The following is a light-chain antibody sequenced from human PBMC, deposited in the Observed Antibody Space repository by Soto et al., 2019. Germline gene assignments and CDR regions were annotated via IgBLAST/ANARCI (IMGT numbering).Light chain of an antibody. J-gene: IGKJ1*01. V-gene: IGKV3-15*01. CDR2: GAS. CDR3: QQYNNWPQT. Sequence: EIEVTHSPATLSLSPGERATLSCRASQSVSSNLAWYQQKPGQAPRLLIYGASTRATGIPARFSGSGSGTEFTLTISSLQSEDFAVYYCQQYNNWPQTFGQGTKVDI. CDR1: QSVSSN.